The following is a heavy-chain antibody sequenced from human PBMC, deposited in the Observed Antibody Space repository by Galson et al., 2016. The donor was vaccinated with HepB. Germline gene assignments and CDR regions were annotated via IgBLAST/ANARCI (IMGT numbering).Heavy chain of an antibody. D-gene: IGHD4-11*01. J-gene: IGHJ4*02. V-gene: IGHV3-21*06. Sequence: SADSVKGRIAISRDNAKNSMYLQLNSLRDEDTAVYYCTRGGLQYYFDCWGQGALVTVSS. CDR3: TRGGLQYYFDC.